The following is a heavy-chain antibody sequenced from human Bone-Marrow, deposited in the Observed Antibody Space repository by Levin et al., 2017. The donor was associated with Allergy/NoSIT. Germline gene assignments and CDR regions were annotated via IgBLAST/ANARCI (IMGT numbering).Heavy chain of an antibody. D-gene: IGHD4-17*01. CDR1: GDSVSGGAYY. CDR3: ARTDYGDYWRNFDY. CDR2: VHYSGTT. J-gene: IGHJ4*02. Sequence: SQTLSLTCSVSGDSVSGGAYYWSWIRQPPGKALEWIGYVHYSGTTYYNPSLRSRLTMSVDTSKNQFFLNLRSVTSADTAVYFCARTDYGDYWRNFDYWGQGTLVTVSS. V-gene: IGHV4-31*02.